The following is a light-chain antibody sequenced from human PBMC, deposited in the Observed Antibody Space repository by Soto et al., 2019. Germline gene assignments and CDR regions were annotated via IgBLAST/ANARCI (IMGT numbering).Light chain of an antibody. CDR1: QSVSSNY. Sequence: EIVLTQSPGTLSLSPGERATLSCRASQSVSSNYITWYQQKPGQAPRRLIFGASSRATGIPDRFSGSGSGTDFTLTISRLEPGDFAVYYCQQYGSSPSTLGQGTKVDIK. CDR2: GAS. J-gene: IGKJ1*01. CDR3: QQYGSSPST. V-gene: IGKV3-20*01.